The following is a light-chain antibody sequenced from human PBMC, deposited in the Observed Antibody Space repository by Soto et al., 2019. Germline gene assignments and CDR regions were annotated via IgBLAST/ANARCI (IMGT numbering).Light chain of an antibody. CDR3: AAWDDGLNGYV. J-gene: IGLJ1*01. CDR1: SSNIGSNT. V-gene: IGLV1-44*01. Sequence: QSALTQPPSASGTPGQRVTISCSGSSSNIGSNTVNWYQQLPGTAPKLLIYSNNQRPSGVPDRFSGSKSGTSASLAISGLQSEAEADYYCAAWDDGLNGYVFGSGTKLTVL. CDR2: SNN.